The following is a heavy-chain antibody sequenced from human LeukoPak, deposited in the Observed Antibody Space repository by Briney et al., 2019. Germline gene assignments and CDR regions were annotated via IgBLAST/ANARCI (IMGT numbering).Heavy chain of an antibody. CDR1: GYTFTGDY. D-gene: IGHD1-26*01. CDR3: ARSRVGAPSDY. Sequence: ASVKVSCKASGYTFTGDYMHWVRQAPGQGLEWMGWINPKSGGTNYAQKFQGRVTMTRDTSISTAYMELSRLRSDDTAVYYCARSRVGAPSDYWGQGSLVTVSS. V-gene: IGHV1-2*02. CDR2: INPKSGGT. J-gene: IGHJ4*02.